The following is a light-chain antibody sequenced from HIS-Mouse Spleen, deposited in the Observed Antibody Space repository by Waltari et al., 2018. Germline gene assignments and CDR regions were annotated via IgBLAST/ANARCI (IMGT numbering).Light chain of an antibody. CDR3: QQSYSTPRT. CDR1: QSISSY. Sequence: DIQMTQSPSSLSASVGDRVTITCRASQSISSYLNWYQQKPGKAPNLLIYAASSLQSGVPSRFSGSGSETDFTLTISSLQPEDFATYYCQQSYSTPRTFGGGTKVEIK. V-gene: IGKV1-39*01. CDR2: AAS. J-gene: IGKJ4*01.